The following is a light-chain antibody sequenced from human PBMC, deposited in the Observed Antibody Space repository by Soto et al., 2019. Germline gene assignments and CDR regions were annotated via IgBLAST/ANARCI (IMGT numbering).Light chain of an antibody. CDR2: SNN. Sequence: QSALTQPPSASGTPGQRVAISCSGNSSNIGSNSVNWYQHLPGTAPKLLVYSNNRRPSGVPDRISGSKSGASASLAFSGLQSEDEAEYFCAACDDRLNGWVFGGGSKLTVL. V-gene: IGLV1-44*01. J-gene: IGLJ3*02. CDR1: SSNIGSNS. CDR3: AACDDRLNGWV.